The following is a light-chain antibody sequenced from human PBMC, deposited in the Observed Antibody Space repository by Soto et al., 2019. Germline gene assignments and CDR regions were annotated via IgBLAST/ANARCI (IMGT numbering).Light chain of an antibody. CDR2: DAS. Sequence: EIVLTQSPATLSLSPGERATLSCRASQSVSSFLAWYQQKPGQAPRLLIYDASIRATGIPARFSGSGSGTDFTLTISSLEPGDFAVYYCQQGSNWPPGLTFGGGTKVDI. CDR1: QSVSSF. J-gene: IGKJ4*01. CDR3: QQGSNWPPGLT. V-gene: IGKV3-11*01.